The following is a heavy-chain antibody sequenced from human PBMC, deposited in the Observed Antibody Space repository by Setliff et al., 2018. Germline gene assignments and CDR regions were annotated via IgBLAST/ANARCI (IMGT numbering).Heavy chain of an antibody. CDR3: ARHLLVQGTYHFDY. D-gene: IGHD3-10*01. CDR1: GGSISSDDNY. CDR2: IHNSGTA. Sequence: SETLSLTCTVSGGSISSDDNYWSWIRLPPGKGLEWIGYIHNSGTAYYNPSLRSRLTISVDTSKNQFSLKLNSVTAADTAVYFCARHLLVQGTYHFDYWGQGSPVTVSS. J-gene: IGHJ4*02. V-gene: IGHV4-30-4*08.